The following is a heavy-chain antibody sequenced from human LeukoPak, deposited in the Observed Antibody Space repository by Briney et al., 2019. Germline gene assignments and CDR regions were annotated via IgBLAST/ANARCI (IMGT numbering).Heavy chain of an antibody. CDR3: ARDYATYYYGSANWFDP. J-gene: IGHJ5*02. CDR1: GGSFSGYY. V-gene: IGHV4-34*01. Sequence: SETLSLTCAVYGGSFSGYYWSWIRQPPGKGLEWIGEINHSGSTNYNPSLKSRVTISVDTSKNQFSLKLSSVTAADTAVYYCARDYATYYYGSANWFDPWGQGTLVTVSS. D-gene: IGHD3-10*01. CDR2: INHSGST.